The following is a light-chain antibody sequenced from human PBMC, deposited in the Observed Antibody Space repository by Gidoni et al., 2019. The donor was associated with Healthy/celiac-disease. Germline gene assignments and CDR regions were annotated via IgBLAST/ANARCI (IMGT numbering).Light chain of an antibody. Sequence: DIVITPSPDSLALSLGEMATLNCKSSQSVLYSSNNKNYLAWYQQKPGQPPKLLIYWASTRESGVPDRFSGSGSGTDFTLTISSLKAEDVAVYYCQQYYSTPWTFXQXTKVEIK. CDR2: WAS. V-gene: IGKV4-1*01. CDR1: QSVLYSSNNKNY. CDR3: QQYYSTPWT. J-gene: IGKJ1*01.